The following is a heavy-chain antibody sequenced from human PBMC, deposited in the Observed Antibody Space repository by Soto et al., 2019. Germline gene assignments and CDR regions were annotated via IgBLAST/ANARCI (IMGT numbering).Heavy chain of an antibody. D-gene: IGHD3-10*01. J-gene: IGHJ6*02. V-gene: IGHV3-33*01. CDR1: GFTFSSYG. Sequence: QVQLVESGGGVVQPGRSLRLSCAASGFTFSSYGMHWVRQAPGKGLEWVAVIWYDGINKYYADSVKGRFTISRDNSKNTLYLQMNSLRAEDTAVYYCARSYGSGSYKYYYYGMDVWGQGTTVTVSS. CDR2: IWYDGINK. CDR3: ARSYGSGSYKYYYYGMDV.